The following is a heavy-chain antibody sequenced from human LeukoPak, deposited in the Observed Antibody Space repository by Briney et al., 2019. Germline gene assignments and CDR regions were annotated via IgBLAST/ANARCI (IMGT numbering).Heavy chain of an antibody. D-gene: IGHD3-3*01. J-gene: IGHJ4*02. CDR3: ARVEGPSIFGVIDY. V-gene: IGHV1-18*01. CDR1: GYIFTNYG. Sequence: GASVKVSCKASGYIFTNYGISWVRQAPRQGLEWMGWISVYNGDTNYAQKLQGRVTMTTDTSTSTAYMEVRSLRSDDTAVYFCARVEGPSIFGVIDYWGQGTLVTISS. CDR2: ISVYNGDT.